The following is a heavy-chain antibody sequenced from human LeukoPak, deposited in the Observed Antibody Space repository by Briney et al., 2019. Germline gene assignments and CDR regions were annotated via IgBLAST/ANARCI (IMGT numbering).Heavy chain of an antibody. CDR3: ARDLVRGVLNWFDP. CDR1: GGSISSGGYY. D-gene: IGHD3-10*01. V-gene: IGHV4-30-2*01. Sequence: SETLSLTCTVSGGSISSGGYYWSWIRQPPGKGLEWIGYIYHSGSTYYNPSLKSRVTISVDRSKNQCSLKLSSVTAADTAVYYCARDLVRGVLNWFDPWGQGTLVTVSS. CDR2: IYHSGST. J-gene: IGHJ5*02.